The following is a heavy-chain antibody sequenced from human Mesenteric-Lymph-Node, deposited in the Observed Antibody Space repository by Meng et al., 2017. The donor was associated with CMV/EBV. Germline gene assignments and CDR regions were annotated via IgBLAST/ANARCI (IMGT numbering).Heavy chain of an antibody. CDR3: ARVGDIYDSSGYYYDS. CDR2: IYYTGST. D-gene: IGHD3-22*01. CDR1: GGSISSYY. J-gene: IGHJ5*01. V-gene: IGHV4-59*01. Sequence: ESLKISCSVSGGSISSYYWSWIRQPPGKGLEWVGYIYYTGSTHYNPSLKSRLTMSVDTSKNQFSLRLSSVTAADTAVYYCARVGDIYDSSGYYYDSWGQGTLVTVSS.